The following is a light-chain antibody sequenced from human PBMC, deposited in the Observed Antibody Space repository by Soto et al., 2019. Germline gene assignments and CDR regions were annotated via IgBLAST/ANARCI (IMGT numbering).Light chain of an antibody. CDR3: QQYNSYSQT. Sequence: DIQMTPSPSTLSASVGDRVTTTCRASQSISSWLAWYQQKPGKAPKLLIYDASSLESGVPSRFSGSGSGTEFTLTISSLQPDDFATYYCQQYNSYSQTFGQGTKVDIK. V-gene: IGKV1-5*01. CDR2: DAS. J-gene: IGKJ1*01. CDR1: QSISSW.